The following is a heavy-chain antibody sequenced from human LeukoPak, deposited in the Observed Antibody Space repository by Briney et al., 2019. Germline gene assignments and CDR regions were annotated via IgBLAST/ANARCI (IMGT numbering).Heavy chain of an antibody. CDR2: ISSSGSTM. D-gene: IGHD6-19*01. CDR3: ARSPPSGSGWYDYFDY. Sequence: GGSLRLPCAASGFTFSDYYMSWIRQAPGKGLEWISYISSSGSTMYYADSVKGRFTISRDNAKNSLYLQMNSLRAEDTAMYYCARSPPSGSGWYDYFDYWGQGTLVTVSS. CDR1: GFTFSDYY. J-gene: IGHJ4*02. V-gene: IGHV3-11*01.